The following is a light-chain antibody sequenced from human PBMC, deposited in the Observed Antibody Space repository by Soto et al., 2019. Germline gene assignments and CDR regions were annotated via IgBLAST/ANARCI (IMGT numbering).Light chain of an antibody. Sequence: EIVLTQSPGTLSLSPGERATLSCRASQSVSSSYLAWYQQKPGQAPRLLISGASSRATGIPDRFSGSGSGTDFTLTISRLEPEDFTIYYCQQYGNSPITFGQGTRLEIK. CDR3: QQYGNSPIT. CDR1: QSVSSSY. V-gene: IGKV3-20*01. J-gene: IGKJ5*01. CDR2: GAS.